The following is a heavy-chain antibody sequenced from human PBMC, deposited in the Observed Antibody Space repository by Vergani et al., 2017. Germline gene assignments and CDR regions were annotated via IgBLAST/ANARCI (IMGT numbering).Heavy chain of an antibody. J-gene: IGHJ3*02. D-gene: IGHD2-2*01. Sequence: QVQLVQSGAEVKKPGASVKVSCKASGYTFTGYYMHWVRQAPGQGLEWMGWINPNSGGTNYAEQFQGRVTMTRDTSISTAYMELRRLRSDDTAVYYCARVAAAIVVNDAFDIWGQGTMVTVSS. CDR1: GYTFTGYY. V-gene: IGHV1-2*02. CDR3: ARVAAAIVVNDAFDI. CDR2: INPNSGGT.